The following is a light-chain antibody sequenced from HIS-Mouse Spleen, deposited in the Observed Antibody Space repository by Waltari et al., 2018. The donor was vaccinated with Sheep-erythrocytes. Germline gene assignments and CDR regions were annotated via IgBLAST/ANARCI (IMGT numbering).Light chain of an antibody. CDR1: KWGDKY. V-gene: IGLV3-1*01. Sequence: SYELTQPPSVSVSPGQTASIPSSGDKWGDKYDCWYQQKPGHSPVLVIYQDSKRPSGIPERFSGSNSGNTATLTISGTQAMDEADYYCQAWDSSTVVFGGGTKLTVL. J-gene: IGLJ2*01. CDR3: QAWDSSTVV. CDR2: QDS.